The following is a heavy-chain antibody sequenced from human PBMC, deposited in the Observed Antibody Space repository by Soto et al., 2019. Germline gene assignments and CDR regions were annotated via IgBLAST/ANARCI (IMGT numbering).Heavy chain of an antibody. CDR2: VKQDGSEK. CDR3: AAGRWMVRY. D-gene: IGHD6-19*01. CDR1: GFSFSDYW. Sequence: EVQLVESGGGLVQPGGSLRVSCETSGFSFSDYWMSWVRQSPGKGMEWVANVKQDGSEKNYVDSVKGRFRISRDNARKSVYLQMNSLRGEDTAVYHCAAGRWMVRYWGQGTLVTVSS. V-gene: IGHV3-7*05. J-gene: IGHJ4*02.